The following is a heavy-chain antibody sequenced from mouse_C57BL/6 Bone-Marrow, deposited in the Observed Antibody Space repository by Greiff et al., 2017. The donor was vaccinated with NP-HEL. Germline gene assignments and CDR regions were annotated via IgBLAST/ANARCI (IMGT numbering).Heavy chain of an antibody. CDR2: ISSGSSTI. Sequence: EVKLMESGGGLVKPGGTLKLSCAASGFTFSDYGMHWVRQAPEKGLEWVAYISSGSSTIYYADTVKGRFTISRDNAKNTLFLQMTSLRSEDTAMYYCARPGVGSSYNAMDYWGQGTSVTVSS. D-gene: IGHD1-1*01. J-gene: IGHJ4*01. CDR3: ARPGVGSSYNAMDY. CDR1: GFTFSDYG. V-gene: IGHV5-17*01.